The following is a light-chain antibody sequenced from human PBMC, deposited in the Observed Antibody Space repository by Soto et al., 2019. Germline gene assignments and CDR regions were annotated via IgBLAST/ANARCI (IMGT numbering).Light chain of an antibody. CDR1: SGHSSYT. Sequence: QPVLTQSPSASASLGASVKFTCTLSSGHSSYTIAWHQQQPEKGPRYLMKLNSDGSHNKGDGIPDRFSGSSSGAERYLTISSLQSEDEADYYCQTWGSGIVLFGGGTKLTVL. J-gene: IGLJ2*01. CDR2: LNSDGSH. CDR3: QTWGSGIVL. V-gene: IGLV4-69*01.